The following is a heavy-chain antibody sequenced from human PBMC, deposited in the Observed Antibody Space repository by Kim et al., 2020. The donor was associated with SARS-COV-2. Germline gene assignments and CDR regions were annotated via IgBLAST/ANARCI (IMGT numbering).Heavy chain of an antibody. CDR2: T. Sequence: TSDAQKFQGRVTMTRDTATSTVYMELSSLRSEDTAVYYCARGIGDPPSAWGQGTLVTVSS. D-gene: IGHD3-10*01. CDR3: ARGIGDPPSA. V-gene: IGHV1-46*01. J-gene: IGHJ4*02.